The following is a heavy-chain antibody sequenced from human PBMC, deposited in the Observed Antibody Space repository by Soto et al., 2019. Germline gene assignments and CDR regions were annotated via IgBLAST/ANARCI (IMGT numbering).Heavy chain of an antibody. CDR3: AKDPENYYDILTGSFV. Sequence: QVQLVESGGGVVQPGRSLRLSCAASGFTFSSYGMHWVRQAPGKGLEWVAVISYDGSNKYYADSVKGRFTISRDNSRNTHYLQRNSLRDEDTAVYYSAKDPENYYDILTGSFVWGQGTLVTVSS. V-gene: IGHV3-30*18. CDR2: ISYDGSNK. CDR1: GFTFSSYG. D-gene: IGHD3-9*01. J-gene: IGHJ4*01.